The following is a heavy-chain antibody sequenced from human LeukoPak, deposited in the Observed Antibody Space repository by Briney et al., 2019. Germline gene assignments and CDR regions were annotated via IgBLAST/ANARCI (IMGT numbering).Heavy chain of an antibody. CDR1: GCTFIGNY. D-gene: IGHD4-17*01. J-gene: IGHJ3*01. CDR3: ATTRYDAFDL. Sequence: GGPLSLSCAASGCTFIGNYMSWVRQPPGKGLEWVGLINNGGGTYYAHSVRGRFTISRDNSKNTLCLQMNSLRAEDTAVYYCATTRYDAFDLWGQGTMVTVSS. CDR2: INNGGGT. V-gene: IGHV3-53*01.